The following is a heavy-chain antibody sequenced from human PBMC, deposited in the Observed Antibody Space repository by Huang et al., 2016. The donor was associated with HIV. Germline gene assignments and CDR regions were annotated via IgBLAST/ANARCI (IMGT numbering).Heavy chain of an antibody. Sequence: QVQLVQSGAEVVKPGSSVKVSCKSSGGTLSSHSISWVRQAPGQGLEWMGGIIPIFATATYARIFQGRVTITADEATSTVYLELTSLRSDDTAVYYCARVHGDYEDYFFDYWGQGTLVIVSS. J-gene: IGHJ4*02. CDR3: ARVHGDYEDYFFDY. D-gene: IGHD4-17*01. CDR1: GGTLSSHS. V-gene: IGHV1-69*13. CDR2: IIPIFATA.